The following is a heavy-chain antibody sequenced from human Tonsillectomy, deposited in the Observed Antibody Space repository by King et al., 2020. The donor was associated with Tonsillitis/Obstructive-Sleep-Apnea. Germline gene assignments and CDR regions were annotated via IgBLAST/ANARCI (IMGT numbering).Heavy chain of an antibody. D-gene: IGHD1-26*01. J-gene: IGHJ6*02. V-gene: IGHV5-10-1*03. Sequence: VQLVESGAEVKKPGESLRVSCKGSGYNSTSYWISWVRQMPGKGLEWMGRIDPSDSYTNYSPSFQGHVTISADKSISSAYLQWSSLKASDSAVYYCARHVGASNYSDNGMDVWGQGTTVTVSS. CDR1: GYNSTSYW. CDR3: ARHVGASNYSDNGMDV. CDR2: IDPSDSYT.